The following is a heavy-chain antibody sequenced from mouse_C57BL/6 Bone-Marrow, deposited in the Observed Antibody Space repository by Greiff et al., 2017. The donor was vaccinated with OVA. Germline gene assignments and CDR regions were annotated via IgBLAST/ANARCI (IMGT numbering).Heavy chain of an antibody. D-gene: IGHD1-1*01. V-gene: IGHV5-9*01. CDR3: ARQRAVVARAMDY. J-gene: IGHJ4*01. CDR1: GFTFSSYT. Sequence: EVQVVESGGGLVKPGGSLKLSCAASGFTFSSYTMSWVRQTPEKRLEWVATISGGGGNTYYPDSVKGRFTISRDNAKNTLYLQMSSLRSEDTALYYCARQRAVVARAMDYWGQGTSVTVSS. CDR2: ISGGGGNT.